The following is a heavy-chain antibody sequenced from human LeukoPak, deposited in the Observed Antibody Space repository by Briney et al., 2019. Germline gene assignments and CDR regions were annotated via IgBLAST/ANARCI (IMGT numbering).Heavy chain of an antibody. Sequence: ASVKVSCKASGYTFTGYYMHWVRQAPGQGLEWMGWINPNSGGTNYAQKFQGRVTMTRDTSISTAYMELSRLRSDDTAAYYCARGGYYYGSGSYYNCDYWGQGTLVTVSS. D-gene: IGHD3-10*01. J-gene: IGHJ4*02. CDR2: INPNSGGT. CDR3: ARGGYYYGSGSYYNCDY. V-gene: IGHV1-2*02. CDR1: GYTFTGYY.